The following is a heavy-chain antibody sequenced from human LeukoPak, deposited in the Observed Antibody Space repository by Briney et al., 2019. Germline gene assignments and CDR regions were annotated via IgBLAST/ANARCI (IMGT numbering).Heavy chain of an antibody. CDR2: FSGSAGST. Sequence: GGSLRLSCAASGFTFSSYAMTWVRQAPGKGLEWVSAFSGSAGSTYYADSVKGRFAISRDNSKNTLYLQMNSLRAEDTAVYYCARAPFGSNWYYFDYWGQGTLVTVSS. CDR3: ARAPFGSNWYYFDY. D-gene: IGHD6-13*01. CDR1: GFTFSSYA. V-gene: IGHV3-23*01. J-gene: IGHJ4*02.